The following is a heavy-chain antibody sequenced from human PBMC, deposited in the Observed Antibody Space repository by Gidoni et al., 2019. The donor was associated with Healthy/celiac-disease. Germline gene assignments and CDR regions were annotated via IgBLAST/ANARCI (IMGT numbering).Heavy chain of an antibody. CDR3: ARVVEASFDPGVVAATYYGMDV. CDR2: IIPIFGTA. J-gene: IGHJ6*02. Sequence: QVQLVQSGAAVKKPGSSVKVSCKASGGTFSSYAISWVRQAPGQGLAWMGGIIPIFGTANYAQEFQGRVTITADESTSTAYMELSSLRSEDTAVYYCARVVEASFDPGVVAATYYGMDVWGQGTTVTVSS. V-gene: IGHV1-69*01. D-gene: IGHD2-15*01. CDR1: GGTFSSYA.